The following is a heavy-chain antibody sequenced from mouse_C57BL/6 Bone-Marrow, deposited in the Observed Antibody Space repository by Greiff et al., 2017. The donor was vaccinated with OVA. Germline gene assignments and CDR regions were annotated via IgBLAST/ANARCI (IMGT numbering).Heavy chain of an antibody. Sequence: VQLQQPGAELVKPGASVKLSCKASGYTFTSYWMQWVKQRPGQGLEWIGEIDPSDSYTNYNQKFKGKATLTVDTSSSTAYMQLSSLTSEDSAVYYCARNDGYYVPFAYWGQGTLVTVSA. CDR1: GYTFTSYW. V-gene: IGHV1-50*01. J-gene: IGHJ3*01. D-gene: IGHD2-3*01. CDR2: IDPSDSYT. CDR3: ARNDGYYVPFAY.